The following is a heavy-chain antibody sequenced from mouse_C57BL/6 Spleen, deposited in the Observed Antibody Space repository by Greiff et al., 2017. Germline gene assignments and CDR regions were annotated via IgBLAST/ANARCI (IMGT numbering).Heavy chain of an antibody. Sequence: QVQLQQPGAELVRPGSSVKLSCKASGYTFTSYWMDWVKQRPGQGLEWIGNIYPSDSETHYNQKFKDKATLTVDKSSSTAYMQLSSLTSEDSAVYYCARGGQLGLRGYFDYWGQGTTLTVSS. D-gene: IGHD3-1*01. J-gene: IGHJ2*01. CDR3: ARGGQLGLRGYFDY. V-gene: IGHV1-61*01. CDR1: GYTFTSYW. CDR2: IYPSDSET.